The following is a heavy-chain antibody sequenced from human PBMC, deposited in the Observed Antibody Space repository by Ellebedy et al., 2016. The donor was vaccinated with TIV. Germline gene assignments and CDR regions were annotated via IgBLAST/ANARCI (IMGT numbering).Heavy chain of an antibody. CDR1: GFTFSSYS. CDR3: ARDRGGNWEGAYYFDS. V-gene: IGHV3-21*01. J-gene: IGHJ4*02. Sequence: PGGSLRLSCAASGFTFSSYSMNWVRQAPGRGLEWVSSISSSSSYIYYADSVKGRFTISRDNAKNSLYLQMNSLRAGDTAVYYCARDRGGNWEGAYYFDSWGQGTLVTVSS. D-gene: IGHD4-23*01. CDR2: ISSSSSYI.